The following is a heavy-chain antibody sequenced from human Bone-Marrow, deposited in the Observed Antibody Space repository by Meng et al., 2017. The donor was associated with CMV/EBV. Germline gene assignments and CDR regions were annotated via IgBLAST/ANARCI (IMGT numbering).Heavy chain of an antibody. Sequence: GESLKISCAVSGFTFSNYAMSWIRQAPGKGLEWVSAITASGGSTYYADFVKGRFTISRDNSKDTVSMQMNSLRAEDTAMYYCARGAKWAIVVVPAAGSYFDYWGQGTLVTVSS. J-gene: IGHJ4*02. CDR1: GFTFSNYA. V-gene: IGHV3-23*01. D-gene: IGHD2-2*01. CDR3: ARGAKWAIVVVPAAGSYFDY. CDR2: ITASGGST.